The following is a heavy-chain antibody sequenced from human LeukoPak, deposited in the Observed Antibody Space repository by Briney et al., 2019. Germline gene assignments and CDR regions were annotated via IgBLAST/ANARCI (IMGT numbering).Heavy chain of an antibody. D-gene: IGHD6-13*01. V-gene: IGHV4-31*03. Sequence: SETLSLTCTVSGGSISSGGYYWSWIRQHPGKGLEWIGYIYYSGSTYYNPSLKSRVTISVDTSKNQFSLKLSSVTAADTAVYYCARAPSSWYVDYWGQEPWSPSPQ. CDR1: GGSISSGGYY. CDR3: ARAPSSWYVDY. J-gene: IGHJ4*01. CDR2: IYYSGST.